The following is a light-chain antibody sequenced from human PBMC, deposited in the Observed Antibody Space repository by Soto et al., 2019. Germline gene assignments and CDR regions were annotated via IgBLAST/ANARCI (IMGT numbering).Light chain of an antibody. CDR3: KSYTSRRTYV. CDR2: DVS. V-gene: IGLV2-14*03. J-gene: IGLJ1*01. CDR1: SSDVGVYNS. Sequence: QCVLTRPASVSGAAGEAITISCTGTSSDVGVYNSVSWYQHHPGKAPKLMIYDVSNRSSGVSSRFSGSKSDNTASLTISGLQAEDEADYYCKSYTSRRTYVFGTGTKVTVL.